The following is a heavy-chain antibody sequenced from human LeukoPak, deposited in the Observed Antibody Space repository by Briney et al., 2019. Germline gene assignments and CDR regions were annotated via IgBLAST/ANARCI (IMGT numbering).Heavy chain of an antibody. CDR1: GDSINITNR. CDR3: AREHIAADTRDAFDI. CDR2: IHHTGGT. Sequence: PSGTLSLTCAVSGDSINITNRWSWVRQPPGKGLEWIGEIHHTGGTNYNPSLKSRVTISLEKSKNQFSVKLSSVTAADTAVYYCAREHIAADTRDAFDIWGQGTMVTVSS. V-gene: IGHV4-4*02. J-gene: IGHJ3*02. D-gene: IGHD6-13*01.